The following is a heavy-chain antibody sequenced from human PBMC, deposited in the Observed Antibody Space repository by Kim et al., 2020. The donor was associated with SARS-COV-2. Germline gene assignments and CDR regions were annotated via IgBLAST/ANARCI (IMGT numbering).Heavy chain of an antibody. CDR1: GGTFSSYA. CDR3: ARAGIDVGERYFDL. V-gene: IGHV1-69*13. J-gene: IGHJ2*01. D-gene: IGHD4-17*01. Sequence: SVKVSCKASGGTFSSYAINWVRQAPGQGLEWMGGIIPIFHTPNYAQKFQGRVTITAVESTSTAYMELSSLRSEDTAVYYCARAGIDVGERYFDLWGRGTLVTVSS. CDR2: IIPIFHTP.